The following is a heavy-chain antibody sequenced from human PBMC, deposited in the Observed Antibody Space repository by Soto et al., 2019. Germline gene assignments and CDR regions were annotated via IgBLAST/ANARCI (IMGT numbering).Heavy chain of an antibody. CDR2: LSPSGDST. J-gene: IGHJ4*02. V-gene: IGHV3-23*01. Sequence: PGGSLRLSCAASGFRFRSYAMSWVRQTPGKGLEYVSALSPSGDSTYYADSVKGRFTISRDNSKNTVYLQMNSLRGEDTAVYYCVKSIITFGGVKFDSWGQGTLVTVS. D-gene: IGHD3-16*01. CDR1: GFRFRSYA. CDR3: VKSIITFGGVKFDS.